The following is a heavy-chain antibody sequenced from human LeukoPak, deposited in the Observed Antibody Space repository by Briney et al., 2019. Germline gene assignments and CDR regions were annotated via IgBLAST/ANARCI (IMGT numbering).Heavy chain of an antibody. V-gene: IGHV1-2*02. CDR2: INPNSGGT. CDR1: GYTFTGYY. D-gene: IGHD4-17*01. CDR3: ARQKKQTTAIDY. J-gene: IGHJ4*02. Sequence: ASVKVSCKASGYTFTGYYMHWVRQAPGQGLEWMGWINPNSGGTNYAQKFQGRVTMTTDTSTSTTYMELRSLRSDDTAVYYCARQKKQTTAIDYWGQGTLVTVSS.